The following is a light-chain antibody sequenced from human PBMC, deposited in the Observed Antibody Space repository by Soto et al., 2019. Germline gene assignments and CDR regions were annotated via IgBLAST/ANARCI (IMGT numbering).Light chain of an antibody. CDR3: QQRRDRLPIT. J-gene: IGKJ5*01. CDR2: DAS. CDR1: QSVSSH. Sequence: TPDTLSLSPAGRGTLACRSSQSVSSHLAWYRRKPGQAPRLLIYDASKRPTGIPARFSGSGSGTDFTLTISSLDPEDSAVYYCQQRRDRLPITSCKGPRLE. V-gene: IGKV3-11*01.